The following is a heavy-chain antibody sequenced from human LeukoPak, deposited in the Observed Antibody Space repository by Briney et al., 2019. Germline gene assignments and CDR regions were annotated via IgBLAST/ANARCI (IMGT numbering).Heavy chain of an antibody. J-gene: IGHJ4*02. Sequence: GGSLRLSCAASGFTFSSYGMHWVRQAPGKGLEWVAVISYDGSNKYYADSVKGRFTISRDNSKNTLYLQMNSLRAEDTAVYYCASIAAAGIRWGQGTLVTVSS. CDR2: ISYDGSNK. CDR3: ASIAAAGIR. V-gene: IGHV3-30*03. D-gene: IGHD6-13*01. CDR1: GFTFSSYG.